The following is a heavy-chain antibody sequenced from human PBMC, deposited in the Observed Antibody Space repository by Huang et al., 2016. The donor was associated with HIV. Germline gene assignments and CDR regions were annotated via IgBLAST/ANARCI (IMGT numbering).Heavy chain of an antibody. J-gene: IGHJ2*01. CDR3: ARSQRQGVDWYFDL. D-gene: IGHD3-10*01. V-gene: IGHV4-30-4*08. Sequence: QVQLQESGPGLVKPSQTLSLTCTVSGGSISSGGYYWSWIRQPPGKGREWIGYIYYRGSTYYNPSLKSRVTISVDTSKNQFSLKLSSVTAADTAVYYCARSQRQGVDWYFDLWGRGTLVTVSS. CDR2: IYYRGST. CDR1: GGSISSGGYY.